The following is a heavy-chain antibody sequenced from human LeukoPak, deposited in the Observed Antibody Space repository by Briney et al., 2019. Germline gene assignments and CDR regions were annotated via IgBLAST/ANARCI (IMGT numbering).Heavy chain of an antibody. J-gene: IGHJ4*02. CDR3: AKGDDYID. CDR2: ISCSGGST. Sequence: GGSLRLSCAASGFTFSNYAMSWVRQAPGKGLEWISAISCSGGSTFYADSVKGRFTISRDNSKNTLYLQMNSLRTEDTAVYYCAKGDDYIDWGQGTLVTVSS. D-gene: IGHD5-24*01. V-gene: IGHV3-23*01. CDR1: GFTFSNYA.